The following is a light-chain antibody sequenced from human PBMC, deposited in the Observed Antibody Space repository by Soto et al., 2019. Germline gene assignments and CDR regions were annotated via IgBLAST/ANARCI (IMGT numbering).Light chain of an antibody. Sequence: DIQMTQPPSSLSAYVGDRVTITCRASQSISSNLNWYQQKPGKAPKLLIYAASSLQSGVPSRFSGSVFGTVFTLTIFSLQPEDFATYYCKQTYSTLWTFGQGTKVDIK. CDR1: QSISSN. CDR3: KQTYSTLWT. V-gene: IGKV1-39*01. J-gene: IGKJ1*01. CDR2: AAS.